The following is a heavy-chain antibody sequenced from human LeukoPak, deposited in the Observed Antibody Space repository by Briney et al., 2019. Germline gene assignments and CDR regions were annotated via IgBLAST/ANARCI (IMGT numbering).Heavy chain of an antibody. CDR2: ISRNGGIT. Sequence: PGGSLRLSCAASGFTFSSYAMSWVRQAPGKGLEWVSAISRNGGITYYADSVKGRFTISRDNSKNTLYLQMSSLRAEDTAVYYCVKVEGDLVWFGELFSSFDIWGQGTMVTVSS. CDR1: GFTFSSYA. J-gene: IGHJ3*02. V-gene: IGHV3-64D*06. D-gene: IGHD3-10*01. CDR3: VKVEGDLVWFGELFSSFDI.